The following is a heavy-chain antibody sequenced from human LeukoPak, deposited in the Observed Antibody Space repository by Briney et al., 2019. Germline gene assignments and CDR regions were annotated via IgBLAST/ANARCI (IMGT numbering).Heavy chain of an antibody. CDR3: ARQTISSSRVDF. V-gene: IGHV5-51*01. J-gene: IGHJ4*02. CDR2: IYSGVSDT. Sequence: AESLKIFCKGSGYMFSNYWIGYVRQMPEKRLEWMGTIYSGVSDTTYSPSLHVPVTISADRSISTAYLQWNSLKASDTAMYFCARQTISSSRVDFWGQGTLVTVSS. CDR1: GYMFSNYW. D-gene: IGHD6-6*01.